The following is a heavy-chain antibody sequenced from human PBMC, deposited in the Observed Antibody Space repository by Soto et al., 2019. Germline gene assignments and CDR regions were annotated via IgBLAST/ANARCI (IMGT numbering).Heavy chain of an antibody. CDR3: ARDGVDTAMEYYFDY. D-gene: IGHD5-18*01. J-gene: IGHJ4*02. CDR2: IWYDGSNK. Sequence: GGSLRLSCAASGFTFSSYGMHWVRQAPGKGLEWVAVIWYDGSNKYYADSVKGRFTISRDNSKNTLYLQMNSLRAEDTAVYYCARDGVDTAMEYYFDYWGQGTLVTVSS. V-gene: IGHV3-33*01. CDR1: GFTFSSYG.